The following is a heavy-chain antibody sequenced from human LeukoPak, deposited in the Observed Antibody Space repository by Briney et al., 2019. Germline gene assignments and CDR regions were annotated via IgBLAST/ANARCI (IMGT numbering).Heavy chain of an antibody. Sequence: GGSLRLSCAASGFTFSSYEMSWVRQAPGRGLEWVSYISSSGSTIYYADSVKGRFTISRDNAKNSLYLQMNSLRAEDTAVYYCARSSGSYVWYFDYWGQGTLVTVSS. D-gene: IGHD1-26*01. V-gene: IGHV3-48*03. CDR3: ARSSGSYVWYFDY. CDR1: GFTFSSYE. J-gene: IGHJ4*02. CDR2: ISSSGSTI.